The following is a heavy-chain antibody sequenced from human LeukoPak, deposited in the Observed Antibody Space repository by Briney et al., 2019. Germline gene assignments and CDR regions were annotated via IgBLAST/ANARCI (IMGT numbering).Heavy chain of an antibody. CDR3: ARGMWQWLVGIDF. CDR1: GFTFSSYA. CDR2: ISYDGSNQ. D-gene: IGHD6-19*01. V-gene: IGHV3-30*04. J-gene: IGHJ4*02. Sequence: GSLRLSCAASGFTFSSYAMHWVRQAPGKGLEWGAIISYDGSNQYYADSVKGRFTISRDNFKNTLYLQMNSLRTEDTAVYHCARGMWQWLVGIDFWGQGTLVTVSS.